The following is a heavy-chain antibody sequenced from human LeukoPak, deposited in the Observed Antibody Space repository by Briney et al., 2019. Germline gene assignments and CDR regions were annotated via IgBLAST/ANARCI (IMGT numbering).Heavy chain of an antibody. D-gene: IGHD6-19*01. Sequence: SETLSLTCTVSGGSISSSSYYWGWIRQPPGKGLEWIGSIYYSGSTYYNPSLKSRVTISVDTSKNQFSLKLSSVTAADTAVHYCARHAQSTDGIDYWGQGTLVTVSS. CDR3: ARHAQSTDGIDY. V-gene: IGHV4-39*01. CDR1: GGSISSSSYY. J-gene: IGHJ4*02. CDR2: IYYSGST.